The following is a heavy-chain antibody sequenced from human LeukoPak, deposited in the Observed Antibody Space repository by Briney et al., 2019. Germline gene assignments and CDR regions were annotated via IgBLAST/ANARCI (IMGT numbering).Heavy chain of an antibody. CDR2: ISHGGST. CDR3: ARFSGNWFDP. J-gene: IGHJ5*02. CDR1: GGSISGTNW. V-gene: IGHV4-4*02. Sequence: SGTLSLTCAVSGGSISGTNWWSWVRQPPGEGLEWIGEISHGGSTSYSPSLKSRVTISVDKSKNQFSLKLSSVTAADTAVYYCARFSGNWFDPWGQGTLVTVSS. D-gene: IGHD7-27*01.